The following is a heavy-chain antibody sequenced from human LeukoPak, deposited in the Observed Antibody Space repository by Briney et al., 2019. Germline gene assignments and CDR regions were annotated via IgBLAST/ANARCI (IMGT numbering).Heavy chain of an antibody. V-gene: IGHV3-21*04. CDR1: GFTFSSYS. D-gene: IGHD5-12*01. Sequence: GGSLRLSCAASGFTFSSYSMNWVRQAPGKGLEWVSSISSSGSTIYYADSVKGRFTISRDNAQNSLYLQMNSLRAEDTAVYYCVPWLRLGGPDYWGQGTLVTVSS. CDR3: VPWLRLGGPDY. J-gene: IGHJ4*02. CDR2: ISSSGSTI.